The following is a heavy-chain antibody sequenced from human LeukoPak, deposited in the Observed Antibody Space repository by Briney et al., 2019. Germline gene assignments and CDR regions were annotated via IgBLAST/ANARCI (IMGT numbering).Heavy chain of an antibody. V-gene: IGHV4-61*02. CDR2: IYTSGST. Sequence: SQTLSLTCTVSGGSISSGTYYWSWIRQPAGKGLEWIGRIYTSGSTNYNPSLKSRVTISVDTSKNQFSLKLSSVTAADTAMYYCARETVDYYYYMDVWGEGTTVTVSS. CDR3: ARETVDYYYYMDV. J-gene: IGHJ6*03. D-gene: IGHD4-11*01. CDR1: GGSISSGTYY.